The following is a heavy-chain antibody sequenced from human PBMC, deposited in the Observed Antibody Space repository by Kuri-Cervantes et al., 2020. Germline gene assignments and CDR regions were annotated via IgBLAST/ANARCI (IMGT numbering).Heavy chain of an antibody. CDR3: ARDQGYSGYVSALGY. V-gene: IGHV3-53*01. CDR1: GFTVSSNY. D-gene: IGHD5-12*01. CDR2: IYSGGST. J-gene: IGHJ4*02. Sequence: LSLTCAVSGFTVSSNYMSWVRQAPGKGLEWVSVIYSGGSTYYADSVKGRFTISRDNAKNSLYLQMNSLRAEDTAVYYCARDQGYSGYVSALGYWGQGTLVTVSS.